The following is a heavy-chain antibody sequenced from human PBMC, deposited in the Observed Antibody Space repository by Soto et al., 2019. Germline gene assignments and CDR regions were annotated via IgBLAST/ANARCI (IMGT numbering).Heavy chain of an antibody. Sequence: SETLSLTCTVSGGSVSSGRYYWSWIRQPPGKGLEWIGYMYYSGSTNYNPSLKSRVTISVDTSKNQFSLKVSFVTAADTAVYYCARSVADQPLFDYWGQGTLVTVSS. V-gene: IGHV4-61*01. CDR3: ARSVADQPLFDY. J-gene: IGHJ4*02. CDR2: MYYSGST. CDR1: GGSVSSGRYY. D-gene: IGHD2-2*01.